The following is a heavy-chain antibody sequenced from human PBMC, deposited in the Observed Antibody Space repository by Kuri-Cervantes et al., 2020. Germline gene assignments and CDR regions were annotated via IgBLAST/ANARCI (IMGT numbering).Heavy chain of an antibody. CDR2: INTNTGNP. CDR3: AGGSYYYYYYYGMDV. Sequence: ASVKVSCKASGYTFTSYAMNWVRQAPGQGLEWMGWINTNTGNPTYAQGFTGRFVFPLDTSVGTAYLQISSLKAEDTAVYYCAGGSYYYYYYYGMDVWGQGTTVTVSS. D-gene: IGHD1-26*01. CDR1: GYTFTSYA. V-gene: IGHV7-4-1*02. J-gene: IGHJ6*02.